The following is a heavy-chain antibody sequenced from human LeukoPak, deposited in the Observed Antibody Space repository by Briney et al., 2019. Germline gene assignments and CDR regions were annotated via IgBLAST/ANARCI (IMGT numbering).Heavy chain of an antibody. CDR2: IYYSGST. CDR3: ARVVLRYFDY. J-gene: IGHJ4*02. CDR1: GGSISSSSYY. D-gene: IGHD3-9*01. V-gene: IGHV4-39*07. Sequence: PSETLSLTCTVSGGSISSSSYYWGWIRQPPGKGLEWIGSIYYSGSTYYNPSLKSRVTISVDTSKNQFSLKLSSVTAADTAVYYCARVVLRYFDYWGQGTLVTVSS.